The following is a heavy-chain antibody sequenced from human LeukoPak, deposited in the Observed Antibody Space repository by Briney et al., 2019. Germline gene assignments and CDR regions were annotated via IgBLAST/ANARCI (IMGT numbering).Heavy chain of an antibody. D-gene: IGHD3-10*01. CDR2: ISGSGGST. J-gene: IGHJ4*02. CDR3: AKSRITMVRGVITNFDY. Sequence: GGSLRPSCAASGFTFSSYAMSWVRQAPGKGLEWVSAISGSGGSTYYADSVKGRFTISRDNPKNTLYLQMNSLRAEDTDVYYCAKSRITMVRGVITNFDYWGQGTLVTVSS. V-gene: IGHV3-23*01. CDR1: GFTFSSYA.